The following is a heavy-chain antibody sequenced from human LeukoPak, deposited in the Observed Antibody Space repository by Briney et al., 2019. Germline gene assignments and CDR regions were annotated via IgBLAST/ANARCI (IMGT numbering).Heavy chain of an antibody. CDR3: ARAGFDY. Sequence: GGTLRLSCAASGFTLRSYGINWVRQAPGKGLEWVSYISSSSRTIYYADSVEGRFTISRDNAKNSLYLQMNSLRAEDTAVYYCARAGFDYWGQGTLVTVSS. CDR1: GFTLRSYG. J-gene: IGHJ4*02. CDR2: ISSSSRTI. V-gene: IGHV3-48*01.